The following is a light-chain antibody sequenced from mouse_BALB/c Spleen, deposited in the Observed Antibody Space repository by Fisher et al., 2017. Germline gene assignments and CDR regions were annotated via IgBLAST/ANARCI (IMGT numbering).Light chain of an antibody. V-gene: IGKV4-55*01. Sequence: IVLTQSTALMSASPGEKVTMTCSASSSVSYMYWYQQKPGSSPRLLIYDTSNLASGVPVRFSGSGSGTSYSLTIGTMEAEDVATYYCQQGSSIFTFGSGTKLEIK. CDR1: SSVSY. CDR2: DTS. CDR3: QQGSSIFT. J-gene: IGKJ4*01.